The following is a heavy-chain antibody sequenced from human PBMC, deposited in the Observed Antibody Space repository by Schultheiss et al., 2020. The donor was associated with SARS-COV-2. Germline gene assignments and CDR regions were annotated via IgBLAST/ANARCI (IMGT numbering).Heavy chain of an antibody. CDR3: AREGSGILDNWFDP. CDR1: GGSISTSNW. CDR2: IYYSGST. V-gene: IGHV4-4*02. Sequence: SETLSLTCTVSGGSISTSNWWSWVRQPPGKGLEWIGYIYYSGSTNYNPSLKSRVTISVDTSKNQFSLKLSSVTAADTAVYYCAREGSGILDNWFDPWGQGTLVTVSS. J-gene: IGHJ5*02. D-gene: IGHD3-10*01.